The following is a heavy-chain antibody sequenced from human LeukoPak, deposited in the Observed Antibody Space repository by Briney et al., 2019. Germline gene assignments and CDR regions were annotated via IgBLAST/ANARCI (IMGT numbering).Heavy chain of an antibody. D-gene: IGHD6-25*01. J-gene: IGHJ4*02. CDR2: ISSDGGYT. V-gene: IGHV3-23*01. CDR1: GFTFSSYG. Sequence: GGSLRLSCAASGFTFSSYGMTWVRQPPGKGLEWVSSISSDGGYTYYADFVKGRLTISRDKSKNTVYLQVNSLRAEDTAVYYCAKGSAAGRPYYFDYWGQGTLVTVSS. CDR3: AKGSAAGRPYYFDY.